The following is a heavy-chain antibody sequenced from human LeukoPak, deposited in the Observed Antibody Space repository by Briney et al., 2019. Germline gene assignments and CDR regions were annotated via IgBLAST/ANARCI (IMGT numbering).Heavy chain of an antibody. Sequence: SETLSLTCTVSGGSVSSGRYYWSWIRQPPGKGLEWMGYIYYSGSTNYNPSLKSRVTISVDTSKNQFSLKLSSVTAADTAVYYCARLMVRGVISTPVDYWGQGTLVTVSS. V-gene: IGHV4-61*01. CDR3: ARLMVRGVISTPVDY. CDR1: GGSVSSGRYY. J-gene: IGHJ4*02. CDR2: IYYSGST. D-gene: IGHD3-10*01.